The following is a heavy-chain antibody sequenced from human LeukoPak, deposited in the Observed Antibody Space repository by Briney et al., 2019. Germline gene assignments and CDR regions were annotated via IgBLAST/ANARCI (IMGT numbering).Heavy chain of an antibody. D-gene: IGHD5-24*01. CDR3: ARQNNTYHHYNLGWFDP. V-gene: IGHV6-1*01. CDR1: GDSVSSNSAS. Sequence: SQTLSLTCAISGDSVSSNSASWNWIRQSPWRGLEWLGRTYYRSKWYNDYAAFVKSRITINPDTSKNQFSLQLSSVTPEDTAVYYCARQNNTYHHYNLGWFDPWGQGTLVTVSS. J-gene: IGHJ5*02. CDR2: TYYRSKWYN.